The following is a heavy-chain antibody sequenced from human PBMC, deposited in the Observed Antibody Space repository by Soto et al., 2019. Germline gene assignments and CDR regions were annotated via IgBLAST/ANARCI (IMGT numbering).Heavy chain of an antibody. CDR3: ARVRTGD. CDR2: IHYTGST. D-gene: IGHD3-10*01. V-gene: IGHV4-59*01. J-gene: IGHJ4*02. Sequence: QVQLQESGPGLVKPSETLSLTCTVSGDSIRDYYWHWIRQPPGKGLEWIGLIHYTGSTYYNPAIKSRVTLSVDTSKTQFSLTLSSVTAADTAVYYCARVRTGDWGQGALVTVSS. CDR1: GDSIRDYY.